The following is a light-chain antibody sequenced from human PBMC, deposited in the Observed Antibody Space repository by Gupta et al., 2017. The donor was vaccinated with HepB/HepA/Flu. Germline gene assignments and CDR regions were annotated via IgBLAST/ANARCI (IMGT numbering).Light chain of an antibody. Sequence: DIQMTQSPSSLSACVGDRVTITCQASQDISNYLTWYQQKPGKAPKLLIYDSSNLETGVPSRFSGSGSGTDFTFTISNLQPEDIATYYCQQYDNLPGLTFGGGTKVEIK. CDR2: DSS. CDR3: QQYDNLPGLT. J-gene: IGKJ4*01. V-gene: IGKV1-33*01. CDR1: QDISNY.